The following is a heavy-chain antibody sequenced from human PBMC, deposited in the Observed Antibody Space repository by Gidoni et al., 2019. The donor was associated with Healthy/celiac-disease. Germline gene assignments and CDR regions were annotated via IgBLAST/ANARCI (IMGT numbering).Heavy chain of an antibody. D-gene: IGHD1-26*01. CDR1: GGTFSRYA. V-gene: IGHV1-69*06. J-gene: IGHJ4*02. Sequence: QVQLVQSGAEVKKPASSVKVSCKASGGTFSRYALSWVRQAPGQGLEGMGGIFPIFGTANYAQKFQGRVTITADKSTSTAYMELSSLRSEDTAVYYCARGSETSGSYGYWGQGTLVTVSS. CDR2: IFPIFGTA. CDR3: ARGSETSGSYGY.